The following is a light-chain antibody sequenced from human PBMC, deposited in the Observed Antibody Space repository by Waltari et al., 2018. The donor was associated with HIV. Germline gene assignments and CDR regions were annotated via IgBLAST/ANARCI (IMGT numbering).Light chain of an antibody. CDR1: SSNIGSNT. Sequence: QSVLTQPPSASGTPGQRVTISCSGSSSNIGSNTVNWYQQLPGTAPKLLIYSNKQRPSGVPDRFSGSKSGTSASLASSGLQSEDEAEYYCAAWDDSLNAVVFGGGAKLTVL. V-gene: IGLV1-44*01. CDR3: AAWDDSLNAVV. CDR2: SNK. J-gene: IGLJ2*01.